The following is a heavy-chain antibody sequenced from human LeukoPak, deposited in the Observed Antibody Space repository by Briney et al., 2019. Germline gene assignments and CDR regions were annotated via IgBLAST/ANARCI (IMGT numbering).Heavy chain of an antibody. CDR2: ISAYNGNT. V-gene: IGHV1-18*01. CDR1: GYTFTSYG. D-gene: IGHD3-9*01. Sequence: GAPVKVSCKASGYTFTSYGISWVRQAPGQGLEWMGWISAYNGNTNYAQKLQGRVTMTTDTSTSTAYMELRSLRSDDTAVYYCARDDTSYYDILTGYSVSGFDYWGQGTLVTVSS. J-gene: IGHJ4*02. CDR3: ARDDTSYYDILTGYSVSGFDY.